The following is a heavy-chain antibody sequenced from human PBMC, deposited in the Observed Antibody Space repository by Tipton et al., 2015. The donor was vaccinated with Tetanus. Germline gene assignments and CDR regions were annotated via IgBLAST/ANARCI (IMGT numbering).Heavy chain of an antibody. CDR1: GASIRGGTFY. Sequence: LSLTCTVSGASIRGGTFYWGWIRQPPGKGLEWIGSIYESGDTYYIPSLKSRVTISVDTSTTHFSLTLNSMAAADTGFYYCARHQSGYFTPFDYWGQGKLVTVSS. J-gene: IGHJ4*02. CDR2: IYESGDT. V-gene: IGHV4-39*01. D-gene: IGHD3-3*01. CDR3: ARHQSGYFTPFDY.